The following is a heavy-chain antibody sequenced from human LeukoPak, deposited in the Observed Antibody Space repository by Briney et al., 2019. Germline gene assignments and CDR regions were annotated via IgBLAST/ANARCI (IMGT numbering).Heavy chain of an antibody. D-gene: IGHD4-11*01. Sequence: PSETLSLTCTVSGGSISSGDYYWSWIRQPPGKGLEWIGYICYSGSTYYNPSLKSRVTISVDTSKNQFSLKLSSVTAADTAVYYCARGGTHSNYGSEWFDPWGQGTLVTVSS. V-gene: IGHV4-30-4*01. CDR1: GGSISSGDYY. J-gene: IGHJ5*02. CDR2: ICYSGST. CDR3: ARGGTHSNYGSEWFDP.